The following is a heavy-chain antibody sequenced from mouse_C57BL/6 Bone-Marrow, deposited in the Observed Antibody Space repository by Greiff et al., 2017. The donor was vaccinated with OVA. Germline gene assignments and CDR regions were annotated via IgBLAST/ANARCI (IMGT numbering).Heavy chain of an antibody. CDR2: IRNKANNHAT. CDR1: GFTFSDAW. D-gene: IGHD2-3*01. J-gene: IGHJ3*01. CDR3: TRGWLLPSLFAY. Sequence: EVKLVESGGGLVQPGGSMKLSCAASGFTFSDAWMDWVRQSPEKGLEWVAEIRNKANNHATYYAESVKGRFTISRDDSKSSVYLQMNSLRAEDTGIYYCTRGWLLPSLFAYWGQGTLVTVSA. V-gene: IGHV6-6*01.